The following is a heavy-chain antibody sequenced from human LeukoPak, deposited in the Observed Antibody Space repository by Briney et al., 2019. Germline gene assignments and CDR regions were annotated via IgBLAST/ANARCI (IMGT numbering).Heavy chain of an antibody. J-gene: IGHJ3*02. V-gene: IGHV3-74*01. CDR3: ARELRFGELAFDI. D-gene: IGHD3-10*01. Sequence: GGSLRLSCAASGFTFSSYWMHWVRQASGKGLVWVSRINGDGSSTTYAGSVKGRFTISSDNAKNTLYLQMNSLRAEDTAVYYCARELRFGELAFDIWGQGTLVTVSS. CDR2: INGDGSST. CDR1: GFTFSSYW.